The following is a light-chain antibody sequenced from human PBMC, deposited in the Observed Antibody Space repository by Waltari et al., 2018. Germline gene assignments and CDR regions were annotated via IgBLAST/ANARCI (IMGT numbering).Light chain of an antibody. J-gene: IGKJ2*01. Sequence: EIVMTQSPATLAVSPGERATLSCRASQRISTMLAWYQQKPGQAPRFLIYGASTRAPGIPARFSGSGSGTEYTLTISSLQSEDFAVYYCQQYNDWPYTFGQGTKLEIK. CDR2: GAS. CDR1: QRISTM. V-gene: IGKV3-15*01. CDR3: QQYNDWPYT.